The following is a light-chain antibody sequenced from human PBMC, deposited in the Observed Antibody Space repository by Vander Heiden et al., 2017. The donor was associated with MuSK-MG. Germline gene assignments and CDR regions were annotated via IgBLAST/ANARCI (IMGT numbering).Light chain of an antibody. CDR2: GKN. CDR1: SLRNYY. CDR3: NSRDSSGKHRV. Sequence: SSELTQDPAVSVALGQTVRITCQGASLRNYYASWFQQKPGQAPVLVIFGKNNRPSGIPDRFSGSRSGNTASLTITGAQAEDEADYYCNSRDSSGKHRVFGTGTKVTVL. J-gene: IGLJ1*01. V-gene: IGLV3-19*01.